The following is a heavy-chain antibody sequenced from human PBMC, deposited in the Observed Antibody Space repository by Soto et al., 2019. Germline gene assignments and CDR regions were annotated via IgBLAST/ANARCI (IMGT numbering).Heavy chain of an antibody. D-gene: IGHD2-15*01. Sequence: QVQLVESGGGMVQPGRSLRLSCAASGFTFSSYGMHWVRQAPGKGLEWVAVISYDGSNKYYADSVKGRFTISRDNSTNTLYLQMNSLRAEDTAVYYCAKEMRYCSGGSCYRNYYYYYGMDVWGQGTTVTVSS. CDR2: ISYDGSNK. CDR1: GFTFSSYG. J-gene: IGHJ6*02. V-gene: IGHV3-30*18. CDR3: AKEMRYCSGGSCYRNYYYYYGMDV.